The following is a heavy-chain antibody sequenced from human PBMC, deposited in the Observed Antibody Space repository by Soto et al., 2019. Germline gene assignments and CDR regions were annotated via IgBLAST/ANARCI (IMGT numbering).Heavy chain of an antibody. V-gene: IGHV4-39*01. Sequence: VFLTCTVSDGSISSSSYYWGWIRQPPGKGLEWIGTIYYSGTTIYNPSLKSRVTISVDTSKNQFSLKLSSVTAADTAVYYCARQGLRYYFYGMDIWGQGTTVTVSS. CDR1: DGSISSSSYY. D-gene: IGHD3-16*02. CDR2: IYYSGTT. CDR3: ARQGLRYYFYGMDI. J-gene: IGHJ6*02.